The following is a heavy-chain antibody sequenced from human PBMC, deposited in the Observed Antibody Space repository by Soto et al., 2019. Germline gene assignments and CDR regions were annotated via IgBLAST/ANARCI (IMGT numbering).Heavy chain of an antibody. CDR1: GFTFSSYS. Sequence: GVLRLSCAASGFTFSSYSMNWVRQAPGKGLEWVSYISSSSSTIYYADSVKGRFTISRDNSKNTLYLQMNSLRAEDTAVYYCAKERSSGWSFDYWGQGTLVTVSS. CDR3: AKERSSGWSFDY. CDR2: ISSSSSTI. J-gene: IGHJ4*02. V-gene: IGHV3-48*01. D-gene: IGHD6-19*01.